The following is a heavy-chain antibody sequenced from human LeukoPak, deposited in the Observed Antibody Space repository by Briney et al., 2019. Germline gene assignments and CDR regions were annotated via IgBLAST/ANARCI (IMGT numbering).Heavy chain of an antibody. CDR1: GFTFSNYN. CDR3: AELGITMIGGV. CDR2: IRSSTTYV. D-gene: IGHD3-10*02. Sequence: GGSLRLSCAASGFTFSNYNMNWVRQAPGKGLEWVSSIRSSTTYVYYADSVKGRFTISRDNAKNSLYLQMNSLRAEDTAVYYCAELGITMIGGVWGKGTTVTISS. J-gene: IGHJ6*04. V-gene: IGHV3-21*01.